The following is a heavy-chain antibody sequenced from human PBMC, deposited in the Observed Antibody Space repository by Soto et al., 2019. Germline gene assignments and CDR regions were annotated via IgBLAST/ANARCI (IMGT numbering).Heavy chain of an antibody. J-gene: IGHJ5*01. D-gene: IGHD1-26*01. V-gene: IGHV4-31*03. CDR1: GGSITSGGYH. CDR3: ARGEWESYYHDS. Sequence: QVQLQESGPGLVKPSQILSLTCTVSGGSITSGGYHWTWIRQPPGQGLEWIGYIYYDGSTFYHPSLKSRITISADTSQNQFSLRLTSVTAADTAVYYCARGEWESYYHDSWGQGTLVTVSS. CDR2: IYYDGST.